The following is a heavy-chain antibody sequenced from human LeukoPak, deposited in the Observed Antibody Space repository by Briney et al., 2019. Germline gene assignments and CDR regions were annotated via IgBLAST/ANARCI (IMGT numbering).Heavy chain of an antibody. J-gene: IGHJ4*02. D-gene: IGHD4-17*01. CDR1: GGSFSGYY. V-gene: IGHV4-34*01. CDR3: AGAITDDYGDYVPPDY. Sequence: SETLSLTCAVYGGSFSGYYWSWIRQPPGKGLEWIGEINHSGSTNYNPSLKSRVTISVDTSKNQFSLKLSSVTAADTAVYYCAGAITDDYGDYVPPDYWGQGTLVTVSS. CDR2: INHSGST.